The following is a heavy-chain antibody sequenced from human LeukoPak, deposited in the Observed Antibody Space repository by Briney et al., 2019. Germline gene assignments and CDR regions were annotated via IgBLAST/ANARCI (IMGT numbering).Heavy chain of an antibody. CDR3: ATDSPKGSGWPTFDY. Sequence: GGSLRLSCAASGFTVSSNYMSWVRQAPGKGLEWVSVIYSGGSTYYADSVKGRFTISRDNSKNTLYLQMNSLRAEDTAVYYCATDSPKGSGWPTFDYWGQGTLVTVSS. CDR1: GFTVSSNY. CDR2: IYSGGST. D-gene: IGHD6-19*01. J-gene: IGHJ4*02. V-gene: IGHV3-66*01.